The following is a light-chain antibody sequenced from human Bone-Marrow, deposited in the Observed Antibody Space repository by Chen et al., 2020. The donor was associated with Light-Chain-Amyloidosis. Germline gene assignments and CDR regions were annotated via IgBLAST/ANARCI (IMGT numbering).Light chain of an antibody. CDR1: QSLLYSNGVTY. V-gene: IGKV2D-29*01. CDR2: EAF. Sequence: DVVMTQTRLSLSVTAGQTASISCKSSQSLLYSNGVTYLYWFLQKPGQPPQLLIYEAFNRFSGVPHRFRVSGSGTDFTLKISRVEAEDVGTYYCMQSIHLRTFGQGTKVKIK. J-gene: IGKJ1*01. CDR3: MQSIHLRT.